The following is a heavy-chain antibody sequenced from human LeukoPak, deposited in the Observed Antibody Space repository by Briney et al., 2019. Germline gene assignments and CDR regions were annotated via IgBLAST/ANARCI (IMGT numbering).Heavy chain of an antibody. CDR1: VYTFTRHA. CDR2: IRPDSGDT. V-gene: IGHV1-8*03. D-gene: IGHD5/OR15-5a*01. CDR3: ARELSTSVPDF. Sequence: ASVKVSCKASVYTFTRHAISWVRQAPGLGLEWMGWIRPDSGDTGHAQKFRGRVVITRDNSIDTTYMELSSLTSEDTAIYYCARELSTSVPDFWGQGTLVTVSS. J-gene: IGHJ4*02.